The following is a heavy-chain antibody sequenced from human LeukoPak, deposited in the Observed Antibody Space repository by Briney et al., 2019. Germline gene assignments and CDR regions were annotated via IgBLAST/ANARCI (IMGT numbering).Heavy chain of an antibody. V-gene: IGHV3-23*01. D-gene: IGHD2-15*01. CDR3: AKDASYRIGYFQH. J-gene: IGHJ1*01. Sequence: GGSLRLSCAASGFTFSSYAMSWVRQAPGKGREWVSAISGSGGSTYYADSVKGRFTISRDNSQNPLYLQMNSLRAEDTAVYYCAKDASYRIGYFQHWGQGTLVTVSS. CDR1: GFTFSSYA. CDR2: ISGSGGST.